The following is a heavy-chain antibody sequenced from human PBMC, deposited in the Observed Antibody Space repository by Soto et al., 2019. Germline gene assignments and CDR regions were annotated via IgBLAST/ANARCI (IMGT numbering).Heavy chain of an antibody. Sequence: QVQLVQSGAEVKKPGASVKVSCKTSGYPFTSYGINWVRQAPGQGPEWMGWISAYNGKTSYTQKFQGRVTMTTDTSTSTAYMKRRSLRSDDTAVYYCARDRLIAVPGLLPYWGQGTLVTVSS. D-gene: IGHD6-19*01. CDR1: GYPFTSYG. V-gene: IGHV1-18*01. CDR3: ARDRLIAVPGLLPY. CDR2: ISAYNGKT. J-gene: IGHJ4*02.